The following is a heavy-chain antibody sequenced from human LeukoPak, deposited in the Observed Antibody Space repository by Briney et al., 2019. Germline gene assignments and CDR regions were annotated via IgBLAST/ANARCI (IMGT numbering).Heavy chain of an antibody. CDR1: GGSFSGYY. J-gene: IGHJ4*02. CDR3: ARGVLEHSYYFDY. Sequence: SETLSLTCAVYGGSFSGYYWSWIRQPPGKGLEWIGEINHSGSTNYNPSLKSRVTISVDTSKYQFSLKLSSVTAADTAVYYCARGVLEHSYYFDYWGQGTLVTVSS. V-gene: IGHV4-34*01. D-gene: IGHD3-3*01. CDR2: INHSGST.